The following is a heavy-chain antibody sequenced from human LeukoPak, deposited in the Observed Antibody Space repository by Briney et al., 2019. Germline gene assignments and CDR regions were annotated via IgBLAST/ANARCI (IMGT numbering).Heavy chain of an antibody. CDR3: AREDDILTGQFDY. V-gene: IGHV4-59*01. J-gene: IGHJ4*02. Sequence: SETLSLTCTVSGGSISSYYWSWIRHPPGKGLERIGYIYYSGSTNYNPSLKSRVTISVDTSKNQFSLKLSSVTAADTAVYYCAREDDILTGQFDYWGQGTLVTVSS. CDR1: GGSISSYY. CDR2: IYYSGST. D-gene: IGHD3-9*01.